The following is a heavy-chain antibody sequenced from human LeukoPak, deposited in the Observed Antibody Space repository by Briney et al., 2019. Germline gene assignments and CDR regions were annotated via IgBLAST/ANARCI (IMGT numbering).Heavy chain of an antibody. J-gene: IGHJ3*02. V-gene: IGHV3-21*01. D-gene: IGHD1-26*01. CDR2: ISSSSYI. CDR1: GFTFSSYS. CDR3: AREGGSYFDAFDI. Sequence: GGSLRLSCAASGFTFSSYSMNWVRQAPGKGLEWVSSISSSSYIYYADSVKGRFTISRDNAKNSLYLQMNSLRAEDTAVYYCAREGGSYFDAFDIWGQGTMVTVSS.